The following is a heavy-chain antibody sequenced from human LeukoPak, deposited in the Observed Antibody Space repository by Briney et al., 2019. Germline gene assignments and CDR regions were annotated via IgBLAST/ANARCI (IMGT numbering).Heavy chain of an antibody. J-gene: IGHJ5*02. Sequence: GGSLRLSCAASGFTFSSYAMHWVRQAPGKGLEWEAVISYDGSNKYYADSVKGRFTISRDNSKNTLYLQMNSLRAEDTAVYYCARVLRQQRVLLPWGQGTLVTVSS. CDR3: ARVLRQQRVLLP. D-gene: IGHD6-13*01. CDR1: GFTFSSYA. V-gene: IGHV3-30*04. CDR2: ISYDGSNK.